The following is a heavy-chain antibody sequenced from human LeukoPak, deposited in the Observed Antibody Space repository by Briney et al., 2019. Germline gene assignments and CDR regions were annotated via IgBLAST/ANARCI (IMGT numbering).Heavy chain of an antibody. CDR3: ARGGSGSYEWFDP. CDR2: IYYSGST. J-gene: IGHJ5*02. V-gene: IGHV4-59*01. D-gene: IGHD1-26*01. Sequence: SETLSLTCTVSGGSISSYYWSWIRQPPGKGLEWIGYIYYSGSTNYNPSLKSRVTISVDTSKNQFSLKLSSVTAADTAVYYCARGGSGSYEWFDPWGQGTLVTVSS. CDR1: GGSISSYY.